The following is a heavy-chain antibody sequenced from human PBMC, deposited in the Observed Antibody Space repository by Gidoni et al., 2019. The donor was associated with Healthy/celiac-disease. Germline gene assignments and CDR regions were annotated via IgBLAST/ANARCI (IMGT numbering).Heavy chain of an antibody. CDR2: ISGSGGST. CDR1: GFPFSSYA. CDR3: AKERPYCGGDCQEDFDY. V-gene: IGHV3-23*01. Sequence: EVQLLESGGGLVQPGGSLRLSCAASGFPFSSYAMSWVRQAPGKGLEWVSAISGSGGSTYYADSVKGRFTISRDNSKNTLYLQMNSLRAEDTAVYYCAKERPYCGGDCQEDFDYWGQGTLVTVSS. J-gene: IGHJ4*02. D-gene: IGHD2-21*02.